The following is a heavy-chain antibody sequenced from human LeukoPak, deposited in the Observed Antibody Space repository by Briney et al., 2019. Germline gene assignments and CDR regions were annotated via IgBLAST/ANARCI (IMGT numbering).Heavy chain of an antibody. J-gene: IGHJ4*02. CDR1: GYTFTSYY. D-gene: IGHD3-22*01. Sequence: ASVKVSCKASGYTFTSYYMHWVRQAPGQGLEWMGIINPSGGSTSYAQKFQGRVTMTRDTSTSTVYMELSSLRSEDTAVYYCARRPRAFGHDSSGYYYERPIDYWGQGTLVTVSS. CDR2: INPSGGST. CDR3: ARRPRAFGHDSSGYYYERPIDY. V-gene: IGHV1-46*03.